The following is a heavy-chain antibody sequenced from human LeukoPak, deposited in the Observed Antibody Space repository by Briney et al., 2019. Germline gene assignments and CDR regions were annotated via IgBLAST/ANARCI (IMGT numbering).Heavy chain of an antibody. D-gene: IGHD4-17*01. Sequence: GGSLRLSCAASGFTFSSCGMRWVRQAPGKGLEWVAVIWYDGSNKYYADSVKGRFTISRDNSKNTLYLQMNSLRAEDTAVYYCARDRGDYGDSFDAFDIWGQGTMVTVSS. CDR3: ARDRGDYGDSFDAFDI. J-gene: IGHJ3*02. V-gene: IGHV3-33*01. CDR2: IWYDGSNK. CDR1: GFTFSSCG.